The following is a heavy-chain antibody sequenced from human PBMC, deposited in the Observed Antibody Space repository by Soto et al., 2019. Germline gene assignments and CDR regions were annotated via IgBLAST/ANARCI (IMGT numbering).Heavy chain of an antibody. CDR3: ANTAGHCSGGSCYTPIDY. CDR1: GFTFSSYA. D-gene: IGHD2-15*01. V-gene: IGHV3-23*01. J-gene: IGHJ4*02. Sequence: GGSLRLSCAASGFTFSSYAMSWVRQAPGKGLEWVSAISGSGGSTYYADSVKGRFTISRDNSKNTLYLQMNSLRAEDTAVYYCANTAGHCSGGSCYTPIDYWGQGTLVIVSS. CDR2: ISGSGGST.